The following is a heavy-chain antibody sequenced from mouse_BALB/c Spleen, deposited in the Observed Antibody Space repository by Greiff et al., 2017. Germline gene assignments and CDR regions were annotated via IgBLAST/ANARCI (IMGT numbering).Heavy chain of an antibody. CDR1: GFTFSSFG. D-gene: IGHD4-1*01. Sequence: DVMLVESGGGLVQPGGSRKLSCAASGFTFSSFGMHWVRQAPEKGLEWVAYISSGSSTIYYADTVKGRCTISRDNPKNTLFLQMTSLRSEDTAMYYCARRGTGTGEFAYWGQGTLVTVSA. J-gene: IGHJ3*01. V-gene: IGHV5-17*02. CDR3: ARRGTGTGEFAY. CDR2: ISSGSSTI.